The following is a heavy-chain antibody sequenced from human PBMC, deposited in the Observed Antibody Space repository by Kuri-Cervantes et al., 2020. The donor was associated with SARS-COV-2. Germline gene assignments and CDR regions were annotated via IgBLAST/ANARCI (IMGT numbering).Heavy chain of an antibody. CDR3: AKDGLGYNWNAGGWFDP. CDR2: ISYDGSNK. CDR1: GFTFSSYG. D-gene: IGHD1-20*01. V-gene: IGHV3-30*18. Sequence: GESLKISCAASGFTFSSYGMHWVRQAPGKGLEWVAVISYDGSNKYYADSVKGRFTISRDNSKNTLYLQMNSLRAEDTAVHYCAKDGLGYNWNAGGWFDPWGQGTLVTVSS. J-gene: IGHJ5*02.